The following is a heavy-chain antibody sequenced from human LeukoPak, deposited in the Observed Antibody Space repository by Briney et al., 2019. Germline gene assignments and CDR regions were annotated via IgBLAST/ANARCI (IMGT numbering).Heavy chain of an antibody. CDR1: GGSFSGYY. CDR2: INHSGST. J-gene: IGHJ4*02. Sequence: SETLSLTCAVYGGSFSGYYWSWIRQPPGKGLEWIGEINHSGSTNYNPSLKSRVTISVDTSKNQSSLKLSSVTAADTAVYYCARGQVGATVDYWGQGTLVTVSS. CDR3: ARGQVGATVDY. V-gene: IGHV4-34*01. D-gene: IGHD1-26*01.